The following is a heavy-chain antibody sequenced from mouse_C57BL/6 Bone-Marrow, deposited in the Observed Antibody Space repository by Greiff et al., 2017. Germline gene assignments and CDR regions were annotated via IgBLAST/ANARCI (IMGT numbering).Heavy chain of an antibody. CDR2: ISSGSSTI. Sequence: EVQGVESGGGLVKPGGSLKLSCAASGFTFSDYGMHWVRQAPEKGLEWVAYISSGSSTIYYADTVKGRFTISRDNAKNTLFLQMTRLRSEDTAMYYCARCGTVVAEVYYFDYWGQGTTLTVAS. CDR3: ARCGTVVAEVYYFDY. D-gene: IGHD1-1*01. V-gene: IGHV5-17*01. CDR1: GFTFSDYG. J-gene: IGHJ2*01.